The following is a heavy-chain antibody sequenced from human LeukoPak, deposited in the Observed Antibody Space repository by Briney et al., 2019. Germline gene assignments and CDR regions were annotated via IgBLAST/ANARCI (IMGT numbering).Heavy chain of an antibody. CDR3: AKGQAHSRLNWFDP. J-gene: IGHJ5*02. V-gene: IGHV3-23*01. D-gene: IGHD6-13*01. CDR1: GFTFNNYA. CDR2: NSGSGGST. Sequence: GGSLRLSCAASGFTFNNYAMTWVRQAPGKGLEWVSTNSGSGGSTYYADSVKGRFTISRDNSKNTLCLQMNSLRAEDTAVYYCAKGQAHSRLNWFDPWGQGTLVTVSS.